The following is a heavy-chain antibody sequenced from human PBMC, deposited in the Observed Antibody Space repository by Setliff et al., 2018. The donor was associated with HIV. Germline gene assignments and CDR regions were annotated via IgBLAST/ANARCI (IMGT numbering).Heavy chain of an antibody. CDR1: GYSFTNHY. V-gene: IGHV1-46*01. Sequence: ASVKVSCKPSGYSFTNHYMHWVRQAPGQGLEWMGVINPAGNPTSYAQKFQGRLTMTRDTSTNTVYMELTSLRSDDTAVYYCATLWLLYYDFWGQGTLVTVSS. CDR3: ATLWLLYYDF. D-gene: IGHD3-10*01. J-gene: IGHJ4*02. CDR2: INPAGNPT.